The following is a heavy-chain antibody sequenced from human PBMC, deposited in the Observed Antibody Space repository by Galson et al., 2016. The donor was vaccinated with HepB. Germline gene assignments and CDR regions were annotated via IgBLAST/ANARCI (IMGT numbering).Heavy chain of an antibody. J-gene: IGHJ4*02. CDR1: GYTFTSYY. CDR2: INPTGGRT. V-gene: IGHV1-46*01. CDR3: AKDGAVGVTSPAAFDY. D-gene: IGHD1-26*01. Sequence: SVKVSCKASGYTFTSYYMHWVRQAPGQGLEWVGAINPTGGRTSYAQRFQGRITVTRDTSTTTVDMELSSLRYEDTAVYYCAKDGAVGVTSPAAFDYWGQGTLVAVSS.